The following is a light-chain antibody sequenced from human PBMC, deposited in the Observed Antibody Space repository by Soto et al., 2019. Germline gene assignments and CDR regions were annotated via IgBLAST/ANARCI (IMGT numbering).Light chain of an antibody. CDR2: EGS. V-gene: IGLV2-23*01. Sequence: QSVLTQPASVFGSPGQSITISCTGTSSDVGSYTLVSWYQQHPGKAPKLVIFEGSQRPSGVSNRFSGSKSGNTASLTISGLQAEDEADYYCCSYAGSSTSYVFGTGTKVTVL. J-gene: IGLJ1*01. CDR3: CSYAGSSTSYV. CDR1: SSDVGSYTL.